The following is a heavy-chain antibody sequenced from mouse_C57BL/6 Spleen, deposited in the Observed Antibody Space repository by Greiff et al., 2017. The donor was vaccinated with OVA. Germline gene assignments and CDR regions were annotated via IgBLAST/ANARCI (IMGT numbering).Heavy chain of an antibody. CDR3: ERFFYDGYPYYFDY. CDR1: GYTFTSYW. CDR2: IDPSDSET. Sequence: VQLQQPGAELVRPGSSVKLSCKASGYTFTSYWMHWVKQRPIQGLEWIGNIDPSDSETHYNQKFKDKATLTVDKSSSTAYMQLSSLTSEDSAVYYCERFFYDGYPYYFDYWGQGTTLTVSS. V-gene: IGHV1-52*01. D-gene: IGHD2-3*01. J-gene: IGHJ2*01.